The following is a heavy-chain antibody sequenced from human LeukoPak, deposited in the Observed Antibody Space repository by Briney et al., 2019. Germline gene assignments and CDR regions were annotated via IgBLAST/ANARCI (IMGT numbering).Heavy chain of an antibody. V-gene: IGHV3-11*06. J-gene: IGHJ4*02. CDR2: ISSSSSYT. D-gene: IGHD3-10*01. CDR1: GFTFSDYY. CDR3: ARDGSGSYLELDY. Sequence: GGSLRLSCAASGFTFSDYYMSWIRQAPGKGLEWVSYISSSSSYTNYADSVKGRFTISRDTAKNSLYLQMNSLRAEDTAVYYCARDGSGSYLELDYWGQGTLVTVSS.